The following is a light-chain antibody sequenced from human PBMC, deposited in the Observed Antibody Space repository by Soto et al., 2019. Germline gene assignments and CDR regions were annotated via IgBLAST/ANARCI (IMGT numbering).Light chain of an antibody. J-gene: IGKJ1*01. CDR1: QRFSSTY. CDR2: GAF. V-gene: IGKV3-20*01. Sequence: EIVLTQSPDTLSLSPGERATLSCRASQRFSSTYLAWFQQKPGQAPRLLIYGAFSRAPGIPDRFSGSGSGTDFTLTITRLEPEDFAVYYSLQYGSLSTWTFGQGTKVEIK. CDR3: LQYGSLSTWT.